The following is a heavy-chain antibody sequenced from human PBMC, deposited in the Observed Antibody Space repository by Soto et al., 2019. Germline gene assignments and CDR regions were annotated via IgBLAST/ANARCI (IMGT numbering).Heavy chain of an antibody. CDR2: IYHSGST. D-gene: IGHD6-6*01. V-gene: IGHV4-34*01. J-gene: IGHJ5*02. Sequence: PSETLSLTCAVYSGSFSGYYWSWIRQPSGKGLEWIGEIYHSGSTNYNPSLKSRVTISVDTSKNQFSLKLSSVTAADTAVYYCATALSSSSWFDPWGQGTLVTVSS. CDR3: ATALSSSSWFDP. CDR1: SGSFSGYY.